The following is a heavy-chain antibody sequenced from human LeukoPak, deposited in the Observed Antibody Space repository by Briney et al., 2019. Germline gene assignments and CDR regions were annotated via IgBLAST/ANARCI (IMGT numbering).Heavy chain of an antibody. J-gene: IGHJ4*02. CDR3: ARHLNDYGDLYYFDY. CDR2: IYYSGST. CDR1: VGSISSSSYY. D-gene: IGHD4-17*01. V-gene: IGHV4-39*01. Sequence: PSETLSLTCTVSVGSISSSSYYWGWIRQPPGKGLEWIGSIYYSGSTYYNPSLKSRVTISVDTSKDQFSLKLSSVTAADTAVYYCARHLNDYGDLYYFDYWGQGTLVTLSS.